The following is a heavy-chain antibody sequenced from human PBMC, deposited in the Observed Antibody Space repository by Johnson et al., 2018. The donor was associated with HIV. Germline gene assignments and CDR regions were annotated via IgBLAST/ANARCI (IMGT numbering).Heavy chain of an antibody. CDR2: VYSGGTT. D-gene: IGHD5-18*01. CDR1: GFTFSSNY. CDR3: AKGQGYSYDLSSPFDI. V-gene: IGHV3-53*04. Sequence: VQLVESGGGVVQPGRSLRLSCAASGFTFSSNYMSWVRQAPGKGLESVSVVYSGGTTHYADSVKGRSTISRDNAKNSLYLQMNSLRAEDTALYYCAKGQGYSYDLSSPFDIWGQGTMVTVSS. J-gene: IGHJ3*02.